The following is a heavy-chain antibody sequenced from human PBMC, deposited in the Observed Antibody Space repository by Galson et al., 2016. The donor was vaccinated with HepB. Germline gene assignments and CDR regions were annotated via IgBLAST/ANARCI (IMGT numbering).Heavy chain of an antibody. CDR2: ISGSGAST. V-gene: IGHV3-23*01. Sequence: SLRLSCAASGFTFSNYDMSWVRQAPGRGLEWVSGISGSGASTTYADSVKGRFTISRDNSKNTLFLQMSSLRAEDSAVYYCARDIGDCSSGTCYSDYLDYRGQGTLVAVSS. CDR3: ARDIGDCSSGTCYSDYLDY. J-gene: IGHJ4*02. CDR1: GFTFSNYD. D-gene: IGHD2-15*01.